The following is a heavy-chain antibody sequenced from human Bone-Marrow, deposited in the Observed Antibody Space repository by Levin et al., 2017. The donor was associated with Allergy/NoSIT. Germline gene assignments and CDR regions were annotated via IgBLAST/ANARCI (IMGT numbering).Heavy chain of an antibody. CDR1: GFTFSNYW. V-gene: IGHV3-74*01. D-gene: IGHD2-2*01. CDR3: ARGGCSSTSCLDN. J-gene: IGHJ4*02. CDR2: INSDGSNT. Sequence: GGSLRLSCAASGFTFSNYWMHGVRQAPGKGLVWVSHINSDGSNTNYADSVKGRFTISRDNAKNTLYLQMNSLRDEDTAVYYCARGGCSSTSCLDNWGQGTLVTVSP.